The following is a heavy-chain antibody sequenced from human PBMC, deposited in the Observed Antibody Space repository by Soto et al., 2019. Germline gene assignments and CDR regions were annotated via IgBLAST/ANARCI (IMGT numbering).Heavy chain of an antibody. V-gene: IGHV1-69*01. J-gene: IGHJ6*02. CDR1: GGSFSNYA. Sequence: QVQLVQSGAEVKMPGSSVRVSCKASGGSFSNYAISWVRQAPGQGLEWMGGIIPMFGIGNYAEKFLGRVTITADEYTSTSHMELSSLRSEDKAVYFCARAYRENYFYAMDVWGQGTTVTVSS. CDR3: ARAYRENYFYAMDV. D-gene: IGHD1-26*01. CDR2: IIPMFGIG.